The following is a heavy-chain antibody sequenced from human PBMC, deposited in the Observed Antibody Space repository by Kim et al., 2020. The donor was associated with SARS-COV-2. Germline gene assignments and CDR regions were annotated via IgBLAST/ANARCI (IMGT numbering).Heavy chain of an antibody. J-gene: IGHJ4*02. CDR1: GYTFTSYY. D-gene: IGHD2-2*01. CDR2: INPSGGST. Sequence: ASVKVSCKASGYTFTSYYMHWVRQAPGQGLEWMGIINPSGGSTSYAQKFQGRVTMTRDTSTSTVYMELSSLRSEDTAVYYCARGLRDCSSTSCSGFLIYWGQGTLVTVSS. V-gene: IGHV1-46*01. CDR3: ARGLRDCSSTSCSGFLIY.